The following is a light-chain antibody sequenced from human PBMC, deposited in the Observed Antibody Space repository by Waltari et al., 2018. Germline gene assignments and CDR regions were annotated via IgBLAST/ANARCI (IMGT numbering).Light chain of an antibody. CDR3: SSYTASSTWV. Sequence: QPALTQPASVSGSPGQSITISCTGTSNDVGGYNYVSWYQQYPGKAPTLMIYNVNKRPSWVSTRFSGSKSGNTASLTISGLQAEDEAHYHCSSYTASSTWVFGGGTKVTVL. J-gene: IGLJ3*02. CDR1: SNDVGGYNY. V-gene: IGLV2-14*03. CDR2: NVN.